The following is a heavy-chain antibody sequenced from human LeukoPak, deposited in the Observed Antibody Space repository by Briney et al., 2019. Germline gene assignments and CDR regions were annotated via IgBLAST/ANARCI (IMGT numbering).Heavy chain of an antibody. CDR2: ISYDGSNK. J-gene: IGHJ4*02. CDR1: GFTFSSYA. D-gene: IGHD7-27*01. V-gene: IGHV3-30-3*01. Sequence: PGGSLGLSCAASGFTFSSYAMHWVRQAPGKGLEWVAVISYDGSNKYYADSVKGRFTISRDNSKNTLYLQMNSLRAEDTAVYYCARGAAGEKGYFDYWGQGTLVTVSS. CDR3: ARGAAGEKGYFDY.